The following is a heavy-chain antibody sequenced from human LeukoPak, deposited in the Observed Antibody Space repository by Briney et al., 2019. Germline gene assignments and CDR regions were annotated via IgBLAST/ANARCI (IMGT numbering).Heavy chain of an antibody. CDR3: ARGQNYYDSSGFPYYFDY. Sequence: GGSLRLSCAASGFTFSSYGMSWVRQAPGKGLEWVSAISGSGGSTYYADSVKGRFTISRDNSKNTLYLQMNSLRAEDTAVYYCARGQNYYDSSGFPYYFDYWGQGTLVTVSS. J-gene: IGHJ4*02. D-gene: IGHD3-22*01. CDR1: GFTFSSYG. V-gene: IGHV3-23*01. CDR2: ISGSGGST.